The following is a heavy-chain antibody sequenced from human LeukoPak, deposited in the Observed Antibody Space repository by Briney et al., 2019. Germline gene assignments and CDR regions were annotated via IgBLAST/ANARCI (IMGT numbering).Heavy chain of an antibody. CDR3: ANLISPDGDY. CDR2: ISRSGGST. V-gene: IGHV3-23*01. Sequence: GGSVTLSCALSGFTFSIYAMSWVRHARGGGLEWVSAISRSGGSTYYADSVKGRFTISTDNSKNTLYLQMNSMRAEDTAVYYCANLISPDGDYWGQGTLVTVSS. D-gene: IGHD2/OR15-2a*01. J-gene: IGHJ4*02. CDR1: GFTFSIYA.